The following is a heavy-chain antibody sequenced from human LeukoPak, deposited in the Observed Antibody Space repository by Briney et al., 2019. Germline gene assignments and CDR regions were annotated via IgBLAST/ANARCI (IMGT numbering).Heavy chain of an antibody. CDR3: ARVSVDGMDV. CDR2: IIPIFGTA. J-gene: IGHJ6*02. D-gene: IGHD2-15*01. V-gene: IGHV1-69*13. Sequence: SVKVSCKASGYTFTGYYMHWVRQAPGQGLEWMGGIIPIFGTANYAQKFQGRVTITADESTSTAYMELSSLRSEDTAVYYCARVSVDGMDVWGQGTTVTVSS. CDR1: GYTFTGYY.